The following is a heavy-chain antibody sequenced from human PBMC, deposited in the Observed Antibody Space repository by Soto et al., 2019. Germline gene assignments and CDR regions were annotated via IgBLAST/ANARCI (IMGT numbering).Heavy chain of an antibody. Sequence: EVQLVESGGGLVQPGGSLRLSCAASGFTFSYYWMHWVRQAPGQGLVWVSRIHSDGSSTTYADSVNGRFTISRDNAKNTLYLQMNSLRAEDTAVYYCARGDKGAFAMWGQVTMVSVSS. D-gene: IGHD2-21*02. CDR2: IHSDGSST. V-gene: IGHV3-74*01. CDR3: ARGDKGAFAM. J-gene: IGHJ3*02. CDR1: GFTFSYYW.